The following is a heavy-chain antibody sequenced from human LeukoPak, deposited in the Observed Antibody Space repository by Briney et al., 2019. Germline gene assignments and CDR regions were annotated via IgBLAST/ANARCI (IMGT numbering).Heavy chain of an antibody. Sequence: GESLKISCKGSGYSFTSYWIGWVRQMPGKGLEWMGIIYPGDSDTRYSPSFQGQVTISADKSIRTAYLQWSSLKASDTAMYYCARGRDSSGYYYYFDYWGQGTLVTVSS. CDR1: GYSFTSYW. J-gene: IGHJ4*02. CDR3: ARGRDSSGYYYYFDY. V-gene: IGHV5-51*01. D-gene: IGHD3-22*01. CDR2: IYPGDSDT.